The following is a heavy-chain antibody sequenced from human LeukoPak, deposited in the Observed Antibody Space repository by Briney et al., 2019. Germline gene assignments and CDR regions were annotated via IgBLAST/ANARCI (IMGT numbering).Heavy chain of an antibody. D-gene: IGHD2-15*01. CDR2: NNGDGSTT. CDR1: GFSLSGYW. Sequence: PGGSLRLSCVASGFSLSGYWMYWVRQAPGKGLMYISRNNGDGSTTNYADVVKGRFTMSRDNVKNTLYLQMNSLRVEDTVVYYCARDPRNVGLAPWGQGTLVTVSS. V-gene: IGHV3-74*01. J-gene: IGHJ5*02. CDR3: ARDPRNVGLAP.